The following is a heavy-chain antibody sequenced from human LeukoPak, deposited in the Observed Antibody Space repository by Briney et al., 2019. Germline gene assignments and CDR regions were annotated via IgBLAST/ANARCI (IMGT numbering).Heavy chain of an antibody. Sequence: GGSLRLSCAASGFTFSDYGFHWVRQAPGKGLGWVALIWYDGTKKYYADSVKGRFTISRDDSKNTLDLQMNSLRAVDTAVYYCARDGCSTTSCFDSWGQGTLVTVSS. CDR2: IWYDGTKK. J-gene: IGHJ4*02. V-gene: IGHV3-33*08. CDR1: GFTFSDYG. D-gene: IGHD2/OR15-2a*01. CDR3: ARDGCSTTSCFDS.